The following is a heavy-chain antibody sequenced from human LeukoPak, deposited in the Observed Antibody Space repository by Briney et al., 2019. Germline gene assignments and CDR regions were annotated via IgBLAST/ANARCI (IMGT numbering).Heavy chain of an antibody. D-gene: IGHD3-10*01. CDR2: INPSGGST. V-gene: IGHV1-46*01. CDR3: AGDMVRGVILRRVLEY. J-gene: IGHJ4*02. Sequence: ASVKVSCKASGYTFTSYYKHWVRQAPGQGLEWMGIINPSGGSTSYAQKFQGRVTMTRDTSINTAYMELSRLRSDDTAVYYCAGDMVRGVILRRVLEYWGQGTLVTVSS. CDR1: GYTFTSYY.